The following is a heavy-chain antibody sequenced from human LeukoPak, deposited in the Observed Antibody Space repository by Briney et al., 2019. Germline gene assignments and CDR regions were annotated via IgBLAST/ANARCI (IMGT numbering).Heavy chain of an antibody. CDR1: GYTFTSYG. Sequence: ASVKVSCKASGYTFTSYGISWVRQAPGQGLEWMGWISAYNGNTNYAQKPQGRVTMTTDTFTSTAYMELRSLRSDDTAVYYCARETDYYDSSGYYQYWGQGTLVTVSS. CDR3: ARETDYYDSSGYYQY. J-gene: IGHJ4*02. D-gene: IGHD3-22*01. V-gene: IGHV1-18*01. CDR2: ISAYNGNT.